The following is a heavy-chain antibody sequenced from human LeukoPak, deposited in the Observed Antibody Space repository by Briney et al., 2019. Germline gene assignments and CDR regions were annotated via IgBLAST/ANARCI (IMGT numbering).Heavy chain of an antibody. CDR1: GFTFSSYS. J-gene: IGHJ4*02. Sequence: GGSLRLSCAASGFTFSSYSMHWVRQAPGQGLEWVSSISGSSTYIYYADSVKGRFTISRDNAKNSLYLQMNSLRAEDTAVYYCARDFEETAMVQTSTLDYWGQGTLVTVSS. CDR2: ISGSSTYI. V-gene: IGHV3-21*01. D-gene: IGHD5-18*01. CDR3: ARDFEETAMVQTSTLDY.